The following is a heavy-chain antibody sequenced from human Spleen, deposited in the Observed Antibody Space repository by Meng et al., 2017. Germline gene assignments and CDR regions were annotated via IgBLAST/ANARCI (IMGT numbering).Heavy chain of an antibody. CDR1: GFTFSSYE. Sequence: GESLKISCVVSGFTFSSYEMNWVRQAPGKGLEWVSYIGTSGSSIFYADSVKGRFTISRDNAKNSLYLQMNSLRAEDTAVYYCARSVGIVGATTWFDPWGQGTLVTVSS. V-gene: IGHV3-48*03. D-gene: IGHD1-26*01. CDR2: IGTSGSSI. J-gene: IGHJ5*02. CDR3: ARSVGIVGATTWFDP.